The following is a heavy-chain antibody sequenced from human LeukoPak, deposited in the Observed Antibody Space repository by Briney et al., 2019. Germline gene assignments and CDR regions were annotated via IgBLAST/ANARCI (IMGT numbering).Heavy chain of an antibody. Sequence: ASVKVSCKVSGYTLTELSMHWVRQAPGKGLEWMGGFDPEDGETIYAQKFQGRVTMTRNTSISTAYMELSSLRSEDTAVYYCARVPVEMATIDYWGQGTLVTVSS. CDR2: FDPEDGET. D-gene: IGHD5-24*01. V-gene: IGHV1-24*01. J-gene: IGHJ4*02. CDR1: GYTLTELS. CDR3: ARVPVEMATIDY.